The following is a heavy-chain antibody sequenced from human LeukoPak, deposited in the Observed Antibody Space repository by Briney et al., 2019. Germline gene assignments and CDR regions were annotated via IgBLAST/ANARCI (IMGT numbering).Heavy chain of an antibody. CDR2: IYHSGST. D-gene: IGHD2-21*02. Sequence: SGTLSLTCAVSGGSISSSNWWSWVRQPPGKGLEWIGEIYHSGSTNYNPSLKSRVTISVDTSKNQFSLKLSSVTAADTAVYYCATTVVVTANSWGWFDPWGQGTLVTVSS. V-gene: IGHV4-4*02. CDR3: ATTVVVTANSWGWFDP. J-gene: IGHJ5*02. CDR1: GGSISSSNW.